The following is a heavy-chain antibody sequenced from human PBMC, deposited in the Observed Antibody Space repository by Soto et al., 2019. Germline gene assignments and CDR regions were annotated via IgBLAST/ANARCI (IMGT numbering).Heavy chain of an antibody. CDR1: GYTFTNYG. CDR3: ASSYSASGTPYYYGMDV. D-gene: IGHD3-10*01. J-gene: IGHJ6*02. Sequence: QVQLVQSGAEVKKPGASVKVSCKASGYTFTNYGISWVRQAPGQGLEWMGWISAYNGNTNYAQKLQGRVTMTTDTSTSTAYMELRSLRSDDTAVYYCASSYSASGTPYYYGMDVWGQGTAVTVSS. CDR2: ISAYNGNT. V-gene: IGHV1-18*01.